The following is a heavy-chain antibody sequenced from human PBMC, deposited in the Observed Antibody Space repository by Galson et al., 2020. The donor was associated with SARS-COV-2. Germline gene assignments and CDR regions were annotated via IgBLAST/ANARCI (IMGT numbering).Heavy chain of an antibody. D-gene: IGHD3-3*01. J-gene: IGHJ4*02. CDR3: ARDGDYDNWGGYYGNFDH. CDR2: ISYDKRHK. V-gene: IGHV3-30*04. CDR1: GFTFSTSA. Sequence: GGSLRLSCAASGFTFSTSAMHWVRRAPGKGLEWLALISYDKRHKYYADSVKGRFTISRDNSKDTLYLQMNSLRVEDTAFYYCARDGDYDNWGGYYGNFDHWGQGTLVTVSS.